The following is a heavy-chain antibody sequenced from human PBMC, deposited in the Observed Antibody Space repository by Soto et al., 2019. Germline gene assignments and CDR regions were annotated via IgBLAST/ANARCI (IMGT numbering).Heavy chain of an antibody. J-gene: IGHJ4*02. D-gene: IGHD6-6*01. V-gene: IGHV3-33*01. CDR2: IWYDGSNK. Sequence: GALRLSCAASGFTFSSYGMHWVRQAPGKGLEWVAVIWYDGSNKYYADSVKGRFTISRDNSKNTLYLQMNSLRAEDTAVYYCARVGSSSSGGGNDYWGQGTLVTVSS. CDR3: ARVGSSSSGGGNDY. CDR1: GFTFSSYG.